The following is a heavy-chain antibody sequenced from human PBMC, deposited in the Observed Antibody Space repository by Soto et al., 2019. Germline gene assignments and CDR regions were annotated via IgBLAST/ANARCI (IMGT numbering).Heavy chain of an antibody. Sequence: ASVKVSCKASGYTFTSYGISWGRHAPGQGLEWMGWISAYNGNTNYAQKLQGRVTMTTDTSTSTAYMELRSLSSADTAVYYCARAAEARITIFGVVIPRYYYYYGMDVWGQGITVTVSS. CDR3: ARAAEARITIFGVVIPRYYYYYGMDV. CDR2: ISAYNGNT. D-gene: IGHD3-3*01. J-gene: IGHJ6*02. CDR1: GYTFTSYG. V-gene: IGHV1-18*01.